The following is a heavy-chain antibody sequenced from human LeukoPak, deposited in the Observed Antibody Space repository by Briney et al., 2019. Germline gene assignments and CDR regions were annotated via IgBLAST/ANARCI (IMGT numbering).Heavy chain of an antibody. CDR1: GFSFSSYA. J-gene: IGHJ3*02. CDR3: AKDISGWYGSFAFDI. Sequence: GGSLRLSCAASGFSFSSYAMSWVRQAPGRGLEWVSGMSVTASSRYYGDLVKGRFTISRDNSKNTLYLQMNSLRAEDTAVYYCAKDISGWYGSFAFDIWGQGTMVTVSS. V-gene: IGHV3-23*01. D-gene: IGHD6-19*01. CDR2: MSVTASSR.